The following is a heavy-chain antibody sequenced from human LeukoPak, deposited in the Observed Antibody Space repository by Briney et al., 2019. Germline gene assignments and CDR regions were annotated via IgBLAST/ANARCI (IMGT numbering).Heavy chain of an antibody. V-gene: IGHV3-13*04. Sequence: GGSLRLSCAASGFTFSSYDMHWVRQATGKGLEWVSAIGTAGDTYYPGSVKGRFTISRENAKNSLYLQTNSLRAGDTAVYYCARASGPASGFDPWGQGTLVTVSS. CDR1: GFTFSSYD. CDR2: IGTAGDT. J-gene: IGHJ5*02. CDR3: ARASGPASGFDP. D-gene: IGHD3-3*01.